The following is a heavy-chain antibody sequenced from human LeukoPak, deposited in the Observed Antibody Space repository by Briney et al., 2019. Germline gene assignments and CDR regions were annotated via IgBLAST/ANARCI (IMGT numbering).Heavy chain of an antibody. CDR2: IYYSGST. Sequence: SETLSLTCTVSGGSISGGDYYWSWIRQPPGKGLEWIGYIYYSGSTYYNPSLKSRVTISVDTSKNQFSLKLSSVTAADTAVYYCARGVHYDSSGYNYWGQGTLVTVSS. CDR3: ARGVHYDSSGYNY. J-gene: IGHJ4*02. CDR1: GGSISGGDYY. V-gene: IGHV4-30-4*01. D-gene: IGHD3-22*01.